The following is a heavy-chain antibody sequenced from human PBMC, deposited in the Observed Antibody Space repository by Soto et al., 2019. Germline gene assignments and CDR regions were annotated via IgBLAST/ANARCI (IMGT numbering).Heavy chain of an antibody. CDR3: ASDPYFPPRYDYGDYDDAFDI. CDR2: IWYDGSNK. D-gene: IGHD4-17*01. Sequence: GGSLRLSCAASGFTFSSYGMHWVRQAPGKGLEWVAVIWYDGSNKYYADSVKGRFTISRDNSKNTLYLQMNSLRAEDTAVYYCASDPYFPPRYDYGDYDDAFDIWGQGTMVTVSS. J-gene: IGHJ3*02. V-gene: IGHV3-33*01. CDR1: GFTFSSYG.